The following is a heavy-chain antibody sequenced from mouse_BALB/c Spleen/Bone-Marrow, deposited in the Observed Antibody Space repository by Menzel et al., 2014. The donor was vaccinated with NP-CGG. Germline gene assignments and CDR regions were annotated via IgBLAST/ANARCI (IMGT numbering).Heavy chain of an antibody. J-gene: IGHJ1*01. CDR2: IHYSGST. Sequence: EVKLMESGPDLVKPSQSLSLTCTVTGYSITSGYSWHWIRQFPGNKLEWMGYIHYSGSTNYNPSLKSRISITRDTSKNQFFLQLNSMTTEDTATYYCARSTVVPYWYFDVWGAGTTVTVSS. CDR3: ARSTVVPYWYFDV. D-gene: IGHD1-1*01. V-gene: IGHV3-1*02. CDR1: GYSITSGYS.